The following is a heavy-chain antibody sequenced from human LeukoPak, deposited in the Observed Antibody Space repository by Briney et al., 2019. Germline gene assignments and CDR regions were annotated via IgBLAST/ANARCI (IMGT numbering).Heavy chain of an antibody. D-gene: IGHD3-22*01. J-gene: IGHJ5*02. CDR2: IYHSGST. V-gene: IGHV4-30-2*01. Sequence: LRLSCAASGFTFSSYAMSWVRQAPGKGLEWIGYIYHSGSTYYNPSLKSRVTISVDRSKNQFSLKLSSVTAADTAVYYCARAYYYDSSGYQYNWFDPWGQGTLVTVSS. CDR1: GFTFSSYA. CDR3: ARAYYYDSSGYQYNWFDP.